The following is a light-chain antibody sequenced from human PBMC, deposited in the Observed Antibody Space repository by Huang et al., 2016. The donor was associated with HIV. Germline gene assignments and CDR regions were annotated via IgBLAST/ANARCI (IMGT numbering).Light chain of an antibody. V-gene: IGKV4-1*01. CDR3: QQYYDAPHT. Sequence: DIGMTQSPDSLAVSLGERATINCKSSENLLSISNNNNYLAWYQQKPGQPPKLLIFWASTRESGVSDRFSGSGSGTDFTLTISRLEAEDVAVYYCQQYYDAPHTFGQGTKLEIK. CDR1: ENLLSISNNNNY. CDR2: WAS. J-gene: IGKJ2*01.